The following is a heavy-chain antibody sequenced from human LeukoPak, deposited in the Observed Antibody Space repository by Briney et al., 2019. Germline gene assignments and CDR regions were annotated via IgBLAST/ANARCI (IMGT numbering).Heavy chain of an antibody. V-gene: IGHV4-34*01. CDR3: ARGPRGYSWD. J-gene: IGHJ4*02. D-gene: IGHD5-18*01. CDR2: INHSGST. Sequence: SETLSLTCAVYGGSFSGYYWSWIRHPPGKGLEWIGEINHSGSTNYNPSLKSRVTISVDTSKNQFSLKLSSVTAADTAVYYCARGPRGYSWDWGQGTLVTVSS. CDR1: GGSFSGYY.